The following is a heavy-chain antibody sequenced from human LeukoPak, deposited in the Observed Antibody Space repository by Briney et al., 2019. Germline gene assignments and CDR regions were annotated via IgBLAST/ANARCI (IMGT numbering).Heavy chain of an antibody. V-gene: IGHV4-59*01. J-gene: IGHJ4*02. CDR1: GGPISSYY. CDR2: IYYSGST. Sequence: SETLSLTCTVSGGPISSYYWSWIRQSPGKGLEWIGYIYYSGSTSYNPSLKSRVTISVDTSKNQFSLKLSSVTAADTAVYYCARVGHDSGTYLYYFDYWGQGTLVTVSS. CDR3: ARVGHDSGTYLYYFDY. D-gene: IGHD1-26*01.